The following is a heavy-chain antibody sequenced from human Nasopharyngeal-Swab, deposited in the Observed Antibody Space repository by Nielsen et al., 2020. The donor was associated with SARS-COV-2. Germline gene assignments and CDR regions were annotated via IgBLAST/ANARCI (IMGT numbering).Heavy chain of an antibody. CDR2: ISSSSSYI. V-gene: IGHV3-21*01. D-gene: IGHD3-3*01. Sequence: GWSLRLSCAASGFTFNNYNFNWVRQAPGKGLEWVSSISSSSSYIYYADSVKGRFTISRDNAKNSLYLQMNSLRAEDTAVYYCARDGLDYGFWSAYFMDVWGQGTTVTVSS. CDR3: ARDGLDYGFWSAYFMDV. J-gene: IGHJ6*02. CDR1: GFTFNNYN.